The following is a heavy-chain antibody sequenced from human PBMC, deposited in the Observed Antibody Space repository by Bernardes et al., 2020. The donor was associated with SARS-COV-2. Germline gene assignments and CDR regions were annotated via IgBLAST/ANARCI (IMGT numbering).Heavy chain of an antibody. D-gene: IGHD3-3*01. CDR3: AKDPVTFTIVGVVDV. Sequence: GGSLRLSCAGPGFTFRTYAMSWVRKAPGKGLEWVSTISSGGGSTYFADSVRGRFTISRDNSKNTLYLQMNRLRAEDTAVYYCAKDPVTFTIVGVVDVWGQGTTVTVSS. J-gene: IGHJ6*02. V-gene: IGHV3-23*01. CDR2: ISSGGGST. CDR1: GFTFRTYA.